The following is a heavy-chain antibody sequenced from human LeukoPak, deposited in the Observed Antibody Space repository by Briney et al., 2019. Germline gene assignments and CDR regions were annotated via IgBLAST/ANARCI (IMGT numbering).Heavy chain of an antibody. CDR3: ARASAAPLCSGGSCYSAFDI. D-gene: IGHD2-15*01. CDR1: GGSFSGYY. J-gene: IGHJ3*02. CDR2: INHSGTT. Sequence: PSETLSLTCAVYGGSFSGYYWSWIRQPPGKGLEWIGEINHSGTTSYKPSLKSRVTISVDTSKNQFSLNLSSVTAADTAVYYCARASAAPLCSGGSCYSAFDIWGQGTMVTVSS. V-gene: IGHV4-34*01.